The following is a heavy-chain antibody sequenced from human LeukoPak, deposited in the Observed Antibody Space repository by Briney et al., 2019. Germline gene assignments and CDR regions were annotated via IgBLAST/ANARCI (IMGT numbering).Heavy chain of an antibody. V-gene: IGHV3-49*03. Sequence: PGGSLRLSCTTSGFTFGDYAMSWFRQAPGKGLEWVGFSRSKVYSWTPAYAASVKDRFTISRDDSKSIVYLQMNSLKIEDTAVYYCTRGSYCSRSTCYRTHNWFDPWGQGTLVTVSS. CDR2: SRSKVYSWTP. CDR3: TRGSYCSRSTCYRTHNWFDP. D-gene: IGHD2-2*01. J-gene: IGHJ5*02. CDR1: GFTFGDYA.